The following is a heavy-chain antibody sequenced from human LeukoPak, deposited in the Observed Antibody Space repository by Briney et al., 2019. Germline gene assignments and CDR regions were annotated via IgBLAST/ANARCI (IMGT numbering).Heavy chain of an antibody. CDR1: GFTFSSYA. CDR3: AKMRAASYYFDY. CDR2: ISGSGGST. D-gene: IGHD6-6*01. Sequence: GGSLRLSCAASGFTFSSYAMSWVRQAPGKGLEWVSAISGSGGSTYYADSVKGWFTISRDNSKNTLYLQMNSLRAEDTAVYYCAKMRAASYYFDYWGQGTLVTVSS. J-gene: IGHJ4*02. V-gene: IGHV3-23*01.